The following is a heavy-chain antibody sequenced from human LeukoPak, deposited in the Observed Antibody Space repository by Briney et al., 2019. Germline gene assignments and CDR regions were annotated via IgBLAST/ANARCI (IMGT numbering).Heavy chain of an antibody. CDR2: VKTKGDGGAA. D-gene: IGHD3-22*01. V-gene: IGHV3-15*01. CDR1: GITFTNAW. CDR3: ARGQFRLSDFDSSGFDY. J-gene: IGHJ4*02. Sequence: GGSLRLSCAASGITFTNAWLTWVRQAPGKGLEWVGRVKTKGDGGAADYAAPVKGRFTISRDDSTKTLYLQMNSLRAEDTAVYYCARGQFRLSDFDSSGFDYWGQGTLVTVSS.